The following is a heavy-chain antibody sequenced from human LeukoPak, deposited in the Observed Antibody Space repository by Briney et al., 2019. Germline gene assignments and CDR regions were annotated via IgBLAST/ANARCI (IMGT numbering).Heavy chain of an antibody. D-gene: IGHD2-15*01. CDR1: GYNFTNYW. J-gene: IGHJ5*02. CDR2: IYPGDSDT. Sequence: GESLKISCKTYGYNFTNYWIAWVRPMPGKGLEYMGIIYPGDSDTRYNPSFQGQFTISANKSLNTAYLQWRTLKASDTAIYYCARGYSAAYSPPEGFDPWGQGTLVTVSS. V-gene: IGHV5-51*06. CDR3: ARGYSAAYSPPEGFDP.